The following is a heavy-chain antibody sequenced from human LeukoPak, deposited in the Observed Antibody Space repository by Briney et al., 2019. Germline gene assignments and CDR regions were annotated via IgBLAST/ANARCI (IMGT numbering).Heavy chain of an antibody. J-gene: IGHJ4*02. CDR1: GFTLSPYS. Sequence: PGGSLRLSCAASGFTLSPYSMNWVGQAQGKGREGVSSISSSSNYMYYADSVKDRFTISRDNAKNSLYLQMNSLRAEDTAVYYCAREKKTGRPFDYWGQGTLVTVSS. CDR2: ISSSSNYM. CDR3: AREKKTGRPFDY. D-gene: IGHD7-27*01. V-gene: IGHV3-21*01.